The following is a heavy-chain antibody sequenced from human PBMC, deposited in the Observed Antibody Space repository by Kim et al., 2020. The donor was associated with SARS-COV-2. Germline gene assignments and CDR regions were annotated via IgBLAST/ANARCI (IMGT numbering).Heavy chain of an antibody. CDR1: GLTFSDYY. CDR3: AGSGNGYNALGI. V-gene: IGHV3-11*01. Sequence: GGSLRLSCAASGLTFSDYYMNWVRQAPGKGLEWLSFISTSGTSIFYADSVEGRFTNSRDNAKNSLYLQMNYLRAEETAVYYCAGSGNGYNALGIWGQGVLVTVSS. CDR2: ISTSGTSI. D-gene: IGHD5-12*01. J-gene: IGHJ4*02.